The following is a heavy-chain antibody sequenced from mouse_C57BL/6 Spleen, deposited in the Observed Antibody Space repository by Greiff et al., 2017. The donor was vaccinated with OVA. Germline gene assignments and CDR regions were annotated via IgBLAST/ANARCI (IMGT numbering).Heavy chain of an antibody. CDR3: ARDGYGYDWAMDY. CDR1: GFTFSDYY. D-gene: IGHD2-2*01. V-gene: IGHV5-16*01. CDR2: INYDGSST. J-gene: IGHJ4*01. Sequence: EVKLMESEGGLVQPGSSMKLSCTASGFTFSDYYMAWVRQVPEKGLEWVANINYDGSSTYYLDSLKSRFIISRDNAKNILYLQMSSLKSEDTATYYCARDGYGYDWAMDYWGQGTSVTVSS.